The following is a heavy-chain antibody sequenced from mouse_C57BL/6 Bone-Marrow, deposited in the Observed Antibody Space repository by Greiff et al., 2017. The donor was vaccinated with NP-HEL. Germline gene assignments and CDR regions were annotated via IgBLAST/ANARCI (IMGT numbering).Heavy chain of an antibody. V-gene: IGHV1-69*01. Sequence: QVQLQQPGAELVMPGASVKLSCKASGYTFTSYWMHWVKQRPGQGLEWIGEIDPSDSYTNYNQKFKGKSTLTVDKSSSTAYMQLSSLTSEDSVVYYCASSNYVDYYAMDYWGQGTSVTVSS. CDR1: GYTFTSYW. CDR2: IDPSDSYT. CDR3: ASSNYVDYYAMDY. J-gene: IGHJ4*01. D-gene: IGHD2-5*01.